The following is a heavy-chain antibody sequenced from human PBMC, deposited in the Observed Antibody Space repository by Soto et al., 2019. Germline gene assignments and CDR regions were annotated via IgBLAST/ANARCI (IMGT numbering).Heavy chain of an antibody. D-gene: IGHD2-2*01. Sequence: QVQLVESGGGVVQPGRSLRLSCAASGFTFSSYGMHWVRQAPGKGLEWVAVIWYDGSNKYYADSVKGRFTISRDNSKNPLDLQMTRLRDEDTGVYYCARTVVPAAVFDYWGQGTLVTVSS. CDR1: GFTFSSYG. V-gene: IGHV3-33*01. J-gene: IGHJ4*02. CDR3: ARTVVPAAVFDY. CDR2: IWYDGSNK.